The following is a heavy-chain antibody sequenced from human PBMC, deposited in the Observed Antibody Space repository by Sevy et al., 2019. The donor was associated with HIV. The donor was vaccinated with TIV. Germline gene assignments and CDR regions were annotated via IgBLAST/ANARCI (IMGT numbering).Heavy chain of an antibody. CDR1: DAAISSGGYY. V-gene: IGHV4-31*03. D-gene: IGHD6-6*01. CDR2: IYHSGSS. J-gene: IGHJ6*02. CDR3: ARVPVGSSPYYYAIDV. Sequence: SDTLSLTCTVSDAAISSGGYYWTWIRQHPGKGLEWIGNIYHSGSSFYNPSLKGRVVMSVVTSKNQFSLNLTSLTAADTAVYYCARVPVGSSPYYYAIDVWGQGTSVTVSS.